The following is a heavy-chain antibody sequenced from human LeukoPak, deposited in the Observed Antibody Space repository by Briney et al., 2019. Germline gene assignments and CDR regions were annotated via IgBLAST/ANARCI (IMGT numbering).Heavy chain of an antibody. V-gene: IGHV3-23*01. J-gene: IGHJ4*02. CDR1: GFTFSSNA. D-gene: IGHD4-17*01. CDR2: ISGSGGST. CDR3: AKPRRYGDYVFFDY. Sequence: GGSLRLSCAASGFTFSSNAMSWVRQAPGKGLEWVSGISGSGGSTYYADSVKGRFTISRDNSKNTLYLQMNSLRAEDTAVYYCAKPRRYGDYVFFDYWGQGTLVTVSS.